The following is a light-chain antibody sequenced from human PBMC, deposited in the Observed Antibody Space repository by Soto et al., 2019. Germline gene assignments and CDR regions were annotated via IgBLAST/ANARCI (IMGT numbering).Light chain of an antibody. J-gene: IGLJ3*02. Sequence: QSALTQPRSVSGSPGQSVTISCTGTKSDVGGYNYVSWYQQYPDKAPKLMISGVSERPSGVPDRFSGSKSGNTASLTISGLQAEDEADYYCCSYVDTDAWVFGGGTKLTVL. V-gene: IGLV2-11*01. CDR1: KSDVGGYNY. CDR3: CSYVDTDAWV. CDR2: GVS.